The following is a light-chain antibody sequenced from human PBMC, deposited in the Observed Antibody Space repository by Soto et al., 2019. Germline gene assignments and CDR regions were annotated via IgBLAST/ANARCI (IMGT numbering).Light chain of an antibody. J-gene: IGLJ1*01. CDR1: SSDVGAYTS. V-gene: IGLV2-14*01. CDR2: EVS. Sequence: QSALTQPASVSGSPGQSITISCTGSSSDVGAYTSVSWYQQHPGKAPKLMIYEVSNRPSGVSRRFSGSKSGNTASLTISGLQAEDEAHYYYSSYTSDNGDYVFGTGTKVTVL. CDR3: SSYTSDNGDYV.